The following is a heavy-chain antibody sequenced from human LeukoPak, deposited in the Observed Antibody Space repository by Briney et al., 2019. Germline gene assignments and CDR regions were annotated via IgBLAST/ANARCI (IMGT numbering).Heavy chain of an antibody. D-gene: IGHD3-10*01. J-gene: IGHJ3*02. CDR2: IRYDGSSK. V-gene: IGHV3-30*02. Sequence: GGSLRLSCAASGFTFSSYGMHWVRQAPGKGLEWVAFIRYDGSSKYYADSVKGRFTIPRDNSKNTLYLQMNSLKNEDTAVYYCTTPWGYYGSGSYYNLRAYDAFDIWGQGTMVTVSS. CDR3: TTPWGYYGSGSYYNLRAYDAFDI. CDR1: GFTFSSYG.